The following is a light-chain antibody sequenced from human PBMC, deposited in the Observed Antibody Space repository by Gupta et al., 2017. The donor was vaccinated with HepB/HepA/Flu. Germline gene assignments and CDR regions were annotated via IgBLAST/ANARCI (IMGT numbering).Light chain of an antibody. Sequence: DIQMTQSPSSLSASVGDRVTITCRASQSISSYLNWYQQKPGKAPKLLIYAASSLQSGVPLRFSGSGSGTDITLTISSLQPEDFATYYCQQSYSTPRTFGQGTKVEIK. CDR1: QSISSY. V-gene: IGKV1-39*01. CDR3: QQSYSTPRT. J-gene: IGKJ1*01. CDR2: AAS.